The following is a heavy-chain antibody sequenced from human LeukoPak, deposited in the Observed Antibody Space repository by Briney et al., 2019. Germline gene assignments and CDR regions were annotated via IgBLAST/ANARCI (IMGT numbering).Heavy chain of an antibody. Sequence: ASVKVSCKASGYTFTSYDINWVRQATGQGLEWMGWMNPNSGNTGYAQKFQGRVTITRNTSISTAYMELSSLRSEDTAVYYCARALRICVPTYYYGMDVWGQGTTVTVSS. D-gene: IGHD2-15*01. CDR2: MNPNSGNT. CDR1: GYTFTSYD. V-gene: IGHV1-8*03. J-gene: IGHJ6*02. CDR3: ARALRICVPTYYYGMDV.